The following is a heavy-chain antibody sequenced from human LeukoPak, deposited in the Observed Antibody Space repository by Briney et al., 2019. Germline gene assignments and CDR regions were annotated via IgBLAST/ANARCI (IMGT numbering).Heavy chain of an antibody. Sequence: SETLSLTCTVSGGSISSYYWSWIRQPPGKGLEWIGYIYYSGSTNYNPSLKSRVTISVDTSKNQFSLKLSSVTAADTAMYYCARHSSGDWFDPWGQGTLVTVSS. D-gene: IGHD3-10*01. V-gene: IGHV4-59*08. J-gene: IGHJ5*02. CDR2: IYYSGST. CDR1: GGSISSYY. CDR3: ARHSSGDWFDP.